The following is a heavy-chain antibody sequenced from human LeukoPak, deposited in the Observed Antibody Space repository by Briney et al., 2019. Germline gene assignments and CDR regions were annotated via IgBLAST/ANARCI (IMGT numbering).Heavy chain of an antibody. J-gene: IGHJ5*02. Sequence: SQTLSLTCTVSGGSLSSGGYCCSLIRQHPGKGLERLAYIYYSGSTYYNPSLKSRVTISVDTSKNQFSLKLSSVTAADTAVYYCARGSHCSSTSCYVRWFDPWGQGTLVTVSS. D-gene: IGHD2-2*01. CDR3: ARGSHCSSTSCYVRWFDP. CDR1: GGSLSSGGYC. CDR2: IYYSGST. V-gene: IGHV4-31*03.